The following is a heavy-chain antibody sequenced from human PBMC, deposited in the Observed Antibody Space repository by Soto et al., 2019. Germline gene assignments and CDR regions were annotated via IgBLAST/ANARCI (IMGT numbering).Heavy chain of an antibody. Sequence: PGGSLRLSCAASGFTFSSYSMNWVRQAPGKGLEWVSSISSSSSYIYYADSVKGRFTISRDNAKNSLYLQMNSLRAEDTAVYYCARDSNVGITISVVVSAVHHGMDVWGQGSTVTVSS. D-gene: IGHD3-22*01. CDR2: ISSSSSYI. V-gene: IGHV3-21*01. CDR1: GFTFSSYS. CDR3: ARDSNVGITISVVVSAVHHGMDV. J-gene: IGHJ6*02.